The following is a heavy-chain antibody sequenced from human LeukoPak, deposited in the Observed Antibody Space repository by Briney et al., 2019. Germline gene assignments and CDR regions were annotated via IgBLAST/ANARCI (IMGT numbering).Heavy chain of an antibody. J-gene: IGHJ5*02. CDR2: ISYSGST. Sequence: SQTLSLTCTVSGGSICSGDYYWGWIRQPPGKGLEWIACISYSGSTKYNPSLKSRVTISVDTSKNQLSLKLSSVTAADTAVYYCAREPGFDSSGYLNWFDPWGQGTLVTVSS. D-gene: IGHD3-22*01. CDR1: GGSICSGDYY. V-gene: IGHV4-61*08. CDR3: AREPGFDSSGYLNWFDP.